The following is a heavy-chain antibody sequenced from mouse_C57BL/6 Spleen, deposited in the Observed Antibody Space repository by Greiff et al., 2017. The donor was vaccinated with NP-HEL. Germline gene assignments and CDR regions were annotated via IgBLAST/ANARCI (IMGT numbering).Heavy chain of an antibody. Sequence: QVQLQQSGAELVRPGASVKLSCKASGYTFTDYYINWVKQRPGQGLEWIARIYPGSGNTYYNEKFKGKATLTAEKSSSTAYMQLSSLTSEDSAVYFCARRDSGYWYFDVWGTGTTVTVSS. D-gene: IGHD3-2*02. CDR1: GYTFTDYY. CDR2: IYPGSGNT. CDR3: ARRDSGYWYFDV. V-gene: IGHV1-76*01. J-gene: IGHJ1*03.